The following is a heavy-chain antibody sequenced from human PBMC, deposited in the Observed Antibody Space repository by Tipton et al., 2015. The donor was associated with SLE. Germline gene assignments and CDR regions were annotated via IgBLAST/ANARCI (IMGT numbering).Heavy chain of an antibody. D-gene: IGHD3-10*01. Sequence: SLRLSCAASGFTFTNYAMAWVRQTPGKGLEWVSGITSTGAGTYFADSVKGRFTISRDNSKNTLDLHMNSLRVEDTAVYYCTRGAGVTLYYYYMAVWGEGTTVTVSS. CDR1: GFTFTNYA. J-gene: IGHJ6*03. V-gene: IGHV3-23*01. CDR2: ITSTGAGT. CDR3: TRGAGVTLYYYYMAV.